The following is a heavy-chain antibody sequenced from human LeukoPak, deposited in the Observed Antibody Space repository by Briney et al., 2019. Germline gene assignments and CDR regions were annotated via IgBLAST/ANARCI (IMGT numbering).Heavy chain of an antibody. J-gene: IGHJ6*02. CDR1: GYTFTGYY. V-gene: IGHV1-2*02. D-gene: IGHD3-16*01. Sequence: ASVKVSCKASGYTFTGYYMHWVRQAPGQGVERMGWINPNSGGTNYAQKFQGRVTMTRDTSISTAYMELSRLRSDDTAVYYCARDCVGFGGPYYGLDVWGQGTTVTVSS. CDR3: ARDCVGFGGPYYGLDV. CDR2: INPNSGGT.